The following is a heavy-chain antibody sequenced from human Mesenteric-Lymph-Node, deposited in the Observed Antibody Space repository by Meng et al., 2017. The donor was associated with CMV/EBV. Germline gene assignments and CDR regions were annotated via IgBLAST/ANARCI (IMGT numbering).Heavy chain of an antibody. CDR1: GFSFRAYA. CDR2: VSGRGETT. Sequence: GGSLRLSCAASGFSFRAYAMSWVRQAPGKGLEWISAVSGRGETTFYADFVKGRFTISRDNSKNTLYLQMNSLRAEDTAVYYCASTLTIFGVPRYGMDVWGQGTTVTVSS. V-gene: IGHV3-23*01. J-gene: IGHJ6*02. CDR3: ASTLTIFGVPRYGMDV. D-gene: IGHD3-3*01.